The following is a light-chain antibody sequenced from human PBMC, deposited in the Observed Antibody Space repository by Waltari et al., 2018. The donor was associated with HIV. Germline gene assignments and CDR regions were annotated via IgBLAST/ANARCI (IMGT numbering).Light chain of an antibody. V-gene: IGKV3D-20*02. CDR1: QSVSSSY. J-gene: IGKJ1*01. CDR3: HQRSNWPQT. Sequence: EIVLTQSPGTLSLSPGERATLSCRASQSVSSSYLAWYQQKPGQAPRLLIYGALSRATGIPDRFSGSGSGTDFTLTISRLEPEDFAVYYCHQRSNWPQTFGQGTKVEIK. CDR2: GAL.